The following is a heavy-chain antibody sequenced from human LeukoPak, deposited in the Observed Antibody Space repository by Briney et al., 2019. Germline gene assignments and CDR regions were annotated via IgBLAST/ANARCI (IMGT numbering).Heavy chain of an antibody. V-gene: IGHV3-7*01. J-gene: IGHJ4*02. Sequence: GGSLRLSCAASGFTFSSYWMSWVRQAPGKGLEWVANIKQDGSEKYYVDSVKGRFTISRDNAKNSLYLQMNSPRAEDTAVYYCARSYSSSWHTCYDYWGQGTLVTVSS. D-gene: IGHD6-13*01. CDR1: GFTFSSYW. CDR3: ARSYSSSWHTCYDY. CDR2: IKQDGSEK.